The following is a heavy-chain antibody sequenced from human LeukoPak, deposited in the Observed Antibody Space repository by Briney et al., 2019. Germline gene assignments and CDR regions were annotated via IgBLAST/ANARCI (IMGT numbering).Heavy chain of an antibody. Sequence: ASVKVSCKVSGYTLSEVSMYWVRQAPGKGLEWMGAFDPEDAETIYAQKFQGRFTMTEDTSMNTAYMDLSSLRSEDTAVYYCATGGDEDTAMVDWGQGTLVTVSS. CDR1: GYTLSEVS. J-gene: IGHJ4*02. D-gene: IGHD5-18*01. V-gene: IGHV1-24*01. CDR3: ATGGDEDTAMVD. CDR2: FDPEDAET.